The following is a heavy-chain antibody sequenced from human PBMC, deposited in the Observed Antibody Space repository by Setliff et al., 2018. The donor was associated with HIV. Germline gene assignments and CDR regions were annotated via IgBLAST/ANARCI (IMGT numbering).Heavy chain of an antibody. CDR1: GGTFSSYA. J-gene: IGHJ5*02. V-gene: IGHV1-69*05. D-gene: IGHD3-9*01. CDR3: ARVPTYYDILTGYYLDP. Sequence: SVKVSCKASGGTFSSYAISWVRQAPGQGLEWMGGIIPIFGTANYAQKFQGRVTITTDESTSTAYMELSILRSEDTAVYYCARVPTYYDILTGYYLDPWGQGTLVTVSS. CDR2: IIPIFGTA.